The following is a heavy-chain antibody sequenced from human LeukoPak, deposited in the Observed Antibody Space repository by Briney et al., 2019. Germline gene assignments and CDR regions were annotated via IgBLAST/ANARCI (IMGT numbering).Heavy chain of an antibody. CDR3: AKSSGGGGAFFDY. Sequence: GGSLRLSCAASGFTFDDYAMHWVRQAPGKGLEWVSGISWNSGSIGYADSVKGRFTISRDNAKNSLYLQMNSPRAEDTALYYCAKSSGGGGAFFDYGARGTLVTVS. V-gene: IGHV3-9*01. CDR2: ISWNSGSI. CDR1: GFTFDDYA. D-gene: IGHD6-19*01. J-gene: IGHJ4*02.